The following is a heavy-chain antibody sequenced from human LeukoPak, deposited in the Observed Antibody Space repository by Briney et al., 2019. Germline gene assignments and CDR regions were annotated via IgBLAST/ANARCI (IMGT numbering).Heavy chain of an antibody. J-gene: IGHJ1*01. CDR1: GFTFSSYA. V-gene: IGHV3-23*01. Sequence: GGSLRLSCAASGFTFSSYAMSWVRQAPGKGLEWVSAISGSGGSTYYVGSVKGRFTISRDNSKNTLYLQMNSLRAEDTAVYYCAKDITYVLRYFDWLQYFQHWGQGTLVTVSS. CDR3: AKDITYVLRYFDWLQYFQH. D-gene: IGHD3-9*01. CDR2: ISGSGGST.